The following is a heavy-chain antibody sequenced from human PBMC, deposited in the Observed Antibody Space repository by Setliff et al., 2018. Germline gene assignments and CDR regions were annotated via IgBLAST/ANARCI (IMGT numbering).Heavy chain of an antibody. J-gene: IGHJ4*02. CDR1: GFNFGSYT. Sequence: GESLKISCAASGFNFGSYTMNWVRQTPGRGLEWISSIGTTGIINYADSVKGRFNISRDNVKNSLNLQMNSLRAEDTAVYYCARRKPMVRGVIPFDYWGQGTLVTVSS. D-gene: IGHD3-10*01. CDR2: IGTTGII. V-gene: IGHV3-48*01. CDR3: ARRKPMVRGVIPFDY.